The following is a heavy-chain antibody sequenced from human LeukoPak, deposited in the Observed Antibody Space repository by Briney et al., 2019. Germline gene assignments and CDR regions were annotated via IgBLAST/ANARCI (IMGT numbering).Heavy chain of an antibody. V-gene: IGHV4-39*01. J-gene: IGHJ4*02. CDR3: ARLSSGYNYGYVDY. CDR1: GVSIISSSYD. Sequence: KPSETLSLTCTVSGVSIISSSYDWGWIRQPPGKGLEWIGSISYGGTTDYNPSLKSRVTISVGTSKIQFSLTLSSVTAADTALYYCARLSSGYNYGYVDYWGQGTLVTVSS. D-gene: IGHD5-18*01. CDR2: ISYGGTT.